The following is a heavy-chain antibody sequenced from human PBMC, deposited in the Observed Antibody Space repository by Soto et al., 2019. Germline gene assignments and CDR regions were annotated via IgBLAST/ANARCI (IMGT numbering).Heavy chain of an antibody. D-gene: IGHD3-10*01. CDR2: IIPIFGTA. CDR3: ARGRGSGNAFDI. J-gene: IGHJ3*02. V-gene: IGHV1-69*13. Sequence: SVKVSCKASGGTFSSYAISWVRQAPGQGLEWMGGIIPIFGTANYAQKFQGRVTITADESTSTAYMELSSLRSEDTAVYSCARGRGSGNAFDIWGQGTMVTVSS. CDR1: GGTFSSYA.